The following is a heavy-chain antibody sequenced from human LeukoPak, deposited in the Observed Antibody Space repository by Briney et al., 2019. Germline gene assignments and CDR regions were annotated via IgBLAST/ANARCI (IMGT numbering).Heavy chain of an antibody. D-gene: IGHD5-12*01. J-gene: IGHJ4*02. CDR1: GGSISSYY. CDR3: ARHSGYVYYYFDY. V-gene: IGHV4-59*08. CDR2: IYYSGST. Sequence: PSETLSLTCTVSGGSISSYYWSWIRQPPGKGLEWIGYIYYSGSTNYNPSLKSRVTISVDTSKNQFSLKLSSVTAADTAVYYCARHSGYVYYYFDYWGQGTLVTVSS.